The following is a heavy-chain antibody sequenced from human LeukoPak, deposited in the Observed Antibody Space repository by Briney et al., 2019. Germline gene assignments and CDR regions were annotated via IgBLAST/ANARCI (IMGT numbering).Heavy chain of an antibody. D-gene: IGHD1-26*01. Sequence: GGSLRLSCAASGFTFSSYAMSWVRQAPGKGLEWVSAISGSGGSTYYADSVKGRFTISRDNSKNTLYLQMNSLRAEDTAVYYCAKDPRDRTWELRDPRFTDYWGQGTLVTVSS. CDR2: ISGSGGST. CDR1: GFTFSSYA. CDR3: AKDPRDRTWELRDPRFTDY. V-gene: IGHV3-23*01. J-gene: IGHJ4*02.